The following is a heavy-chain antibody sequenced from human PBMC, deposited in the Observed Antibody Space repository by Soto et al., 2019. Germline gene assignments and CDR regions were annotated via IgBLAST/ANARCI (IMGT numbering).Heavy chain of an antibody. D-gene: IGHD2-21*01. CDR2: IYWDDDK. Sequence: QITLKESGPTLVKPTQTLTLTCTFSGFSLSTSGVGVGWIRQPPGKALEWLALIYWDDDKRYSPSLKSRLTIIKDNSINQVVLTNTYMDPVDTATYYCAQVVIGYGMDVWGKGTTVTVSS. CDR3: AQVVIGYGMDV. J-gene: IGHJ6*04. V-gene: IGHV2-5*02. CDR1: GFSLSTSGVG.